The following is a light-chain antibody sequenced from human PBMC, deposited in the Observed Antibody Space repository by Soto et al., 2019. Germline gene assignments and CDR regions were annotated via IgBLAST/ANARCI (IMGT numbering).Light chain of an antibody. CDR2: DDN. V-gene: IGLV1-51*01. CDR1: SSNIGGNS. J-gene: IGLJ1*01. CDR3: GSWDSSLSAYV. Sequence: QSVLTQPPSVSAALGQKVTISCSGSSSNIGGNSVSWYQQLPGTAPKLLIYDDNKRPSGIPDRFSGSKSGTSATLGITGFQTGDEADYYCGSWDSSLSAYVFGTGSQV.